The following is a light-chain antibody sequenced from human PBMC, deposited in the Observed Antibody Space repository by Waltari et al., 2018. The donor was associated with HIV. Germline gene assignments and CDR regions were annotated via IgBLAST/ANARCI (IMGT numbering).Light chain of an antibody. CDR1: NLGRKY. V-gene: IGLV3-1*01. Sequence: SFGLTQPPSVSLSPGQTAHITCSGDNLGRKYTAWYQHKPGQSPVLVLFQDNKRPSGIPARFSGSNSGNTATLTISGTQTLDEADYYCQAWDSSAHVFFGGGTRLTVL. CDR2: QDN. CDR3: QAWDSSAHVF. J-gene: IGLJ2*01.